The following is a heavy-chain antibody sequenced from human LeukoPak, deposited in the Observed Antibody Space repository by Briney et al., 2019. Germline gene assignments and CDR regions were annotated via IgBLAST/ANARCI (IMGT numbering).Heavy chain of an antibody. V-gene: IGHV4-34*01. CDR1: GGSFSGYY. CDR2: INHSGST. CDR3: ASRSRIVVVKKPSNDAFDI. D-gene: IGHD3-22*01. J-gene: IGHJ3*02. Sequence: SETLSLTCAVYGGSFSGYYWSWIRQPPGKGQEWIGEINHSGSTNYNPSLKSRVTISVDTSKNQFSLKLSSVTAADTAVYYCASRSRIVVVKKPSNDAFDIWGQGTMVTVSS.